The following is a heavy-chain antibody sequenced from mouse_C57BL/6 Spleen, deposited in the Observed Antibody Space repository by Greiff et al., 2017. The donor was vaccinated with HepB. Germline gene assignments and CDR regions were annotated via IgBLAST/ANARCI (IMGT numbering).Heavy chain of an antibody. D-gene: IGHD4-1*01. CDR2: IDPSDSYT. J-gene: IGHJ1*03. V-gene: IGHV1-50*01. CDR1: GYTFTSYW. CDR3: ARLAGTGWYFDV. Sequence: QVQLKQPGAELVKPGASVKLSCKASGYTFTSYWMQWVKQRPGQGLEWIGEIDPSDSYTNYNQKFKGKATLTVDTSSSTAYMQLSSLTSEDSAVYYCARLAGTGWYFDVWGTGTTVTVSS.